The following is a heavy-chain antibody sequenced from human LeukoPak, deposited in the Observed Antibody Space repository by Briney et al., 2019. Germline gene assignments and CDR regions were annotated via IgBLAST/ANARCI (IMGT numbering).Heavy chain of an antibody. V-gene: IGHV4-59*01. CDR2: IYYGGST. J-gene: IGHJ3*02. Sequence: SETLSLTCTVSGGSISSYYWSWIRQPPGKGLEWIGYIYYGGSTNYNPSLKSRVTISVDTSRNQFSLKLSSVTAADTAVYYCAREMGHVEMATNNRRAFDIWGQGTMVTVSS. CDR3: AREMGHVEMATNNRRAFDI. D-gene: IGHD5-24*01. CDR1: GGSISSYY.